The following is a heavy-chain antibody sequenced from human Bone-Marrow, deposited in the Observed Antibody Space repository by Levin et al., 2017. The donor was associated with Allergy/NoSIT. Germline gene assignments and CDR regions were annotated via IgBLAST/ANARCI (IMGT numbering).Heavy chain of an antibody. D-gene: IGHD4-11*01. Sequence: GESLKISCSASGFIFGTYAMSWVRQAPGKGLEWISSMTGTGGTIYYADSVKGRFTISRDNSKNTLYLQMNALGAEDTARYYCAKRQYSIATHPFDFWGQGTLVTVSS. CDR3: AKRQYSIATHPFDF. CDR1: GFIFGTYA. CDR2: MTGTGGTI. V-gene: IGHV3-23*01. J-gene: IGHJ4*02.